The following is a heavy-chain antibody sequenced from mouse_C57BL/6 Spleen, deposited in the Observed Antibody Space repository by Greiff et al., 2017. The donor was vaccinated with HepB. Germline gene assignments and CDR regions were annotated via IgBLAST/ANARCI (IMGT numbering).Heavy chain of an antibody. CDR2: IDPSDSET. J-gene: IGHJ3*01. Sequence: QVQLQQPGAELVRPGSSVKLSCKASGYTFTSYWMHWVKQRPIQGLEWIGNIDPSDSETHYNQKFKDKATLTVDKSSSTAYMQRSSLTSEDSSVYYCAREGGPWFAYWGQGTLFTVSA. CDR3: AREGGPWFAY. V-gene: IGHV1-52*01. CDR1: GYTFTSYW.